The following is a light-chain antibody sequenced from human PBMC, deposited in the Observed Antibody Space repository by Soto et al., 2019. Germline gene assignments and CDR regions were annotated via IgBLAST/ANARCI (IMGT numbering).Light chain of an antibody. J-gene: IGKJ2*01. CDR1: PSVSSH. Sequence: IVMTQSPATLSVSPGERATLSCRASPSVSSHLAWYPQKPGQAPRLLIYGASTRATGIPARFSGSGSGTEFTLTISSLQSEDFAVYYCQQYNNWPPYTFGQGTKLEIK. CDR3: QQYNNWPPYT. CDR2: GAS. V-gene: IGKV3-15*01.